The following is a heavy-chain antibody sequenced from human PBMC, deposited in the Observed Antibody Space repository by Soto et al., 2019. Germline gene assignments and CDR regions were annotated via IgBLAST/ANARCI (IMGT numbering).Heavy chain of an antibody. CDR2: IYSGGRT. CDR3: AGGIGDYNYYYGMDV. Sequence: DVQLVQSGGGLIQPGGSLRLSCAASGFTVSSNYMTWVRQARGKGPEWVSVIYSGGRTYYADSVKGRFTISRDNSKNTVYLQMNFLTAEDTAVYYCAGGIGDYNYYYGMDVWGRGTTVTVCS. CDR1: GFTVSSNY. D-gene: IGHD4-17*01. V-gene: IGHV3-53*01. J-gene: IGHJ6*02.